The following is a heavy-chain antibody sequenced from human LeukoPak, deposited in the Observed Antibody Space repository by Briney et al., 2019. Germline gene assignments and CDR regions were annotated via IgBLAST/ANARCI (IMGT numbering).Heavy chain of an antibody. J-gene: IGHJ6*02. V-gene: IGHV3-43*02. Sequence: GGSLRLSCAASGFTFDDYAMHRVRQAPGKGLEWVSLISGDGGSTYYADSVKGRFTISRDNSKNSLYLQMNSLRTEDTALYYCAKDSRRYYDILTGYYYYYYGMDVWGQGTTVTVSS. CDR3: AKDSRRYYDILTGYYYYYYGMDV. CDR2: ISGDGGST. CDR1: GFTFDDYA. D-gene: IGHD3-9*01.